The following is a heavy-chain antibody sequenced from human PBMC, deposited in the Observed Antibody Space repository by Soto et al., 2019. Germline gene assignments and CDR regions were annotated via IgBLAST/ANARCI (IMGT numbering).Heavy chain of an antibody. Sequence: QITLKESGPTLVKPTQTLTLTCTFSGFSLSSTRRAVGWIRQPPGKALEWLALIYWDDDKRYSPFLKSRLTIPKDTSKNQVVLTMSNMDPVDTARYYCAHIVVAGLGYYFDYWGQGTLVTVSS. CDR3: AHIVVAGLGYYFDY. V-gene: IGHV2-5*02. D-gene: IGHD6-19*01. CDR1: GFSLSSTRRA. CDR2: IYWDDDK. J-gene: IGHJ4*02.